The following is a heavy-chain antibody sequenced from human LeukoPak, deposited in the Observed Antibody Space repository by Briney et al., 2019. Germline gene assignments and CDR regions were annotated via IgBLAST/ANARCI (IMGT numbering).Heavy chain of an antibody. Sequence: PGGSLRLSCAASGFTFDDYAMHWVRHAPGKGLEWVSGISWNSGSIGYADSVKGRFTISRDNAKNSLYLQMNSLRAEDTALYYCAKDICSSTSCYLYYYYYYMDVWGKGTTVTVSS. J-gene: IGHJ6*03. D-gene: IGHD2-2*01. CDR1: GFTFDDYA. CDR2: ISWNSGSI. CDR3: AKDICSSTSCYLYYYYYYMDV. V-gene: IGHV3-9*01.